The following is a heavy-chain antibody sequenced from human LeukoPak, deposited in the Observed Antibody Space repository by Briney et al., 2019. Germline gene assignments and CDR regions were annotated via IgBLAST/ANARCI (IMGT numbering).Heavy chain of an antibody. V-gene: IGHV1-46*01. Sequence: GASVKVSCKASGYTFTNYYMHWVRQAPGQGLEWMGVINSSGGTTSHAQKFQGRVTMTRDTSTSTLYMELSSLRSDDTAVYYCARGGLGSAYYHDAFDVWGQGTMVTVSS. CDR1: GYTFTNYY. D-gene: IGHD3-22*01. CDR3: ARGGLGSAYYHDAFDV. J-gene: IGHJ3*01. CDR2: INSSGGTT.